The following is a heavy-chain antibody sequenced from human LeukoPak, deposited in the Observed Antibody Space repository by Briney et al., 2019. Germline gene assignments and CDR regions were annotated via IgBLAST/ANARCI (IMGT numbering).Heavy chain of an antibody. Sequence: SETLSLTCTVYGGSISSYYWSWIRQPPGKGLEWIGYIYYSGSTNYNPSLKSRVTISVDTSKNQFSLKLSSVTAADTAVYYCARAPSGRLYYYYYMDVWGKGTTVTVSS. CDR2: IYYSGST. CDR1: GGSISSYY. J-gene: IGHJ6*03. CDR3: ARAPSGRLYYYYYMDV. D-gene: IGHD2-15*01. V-gene: IGHV4-59*01.